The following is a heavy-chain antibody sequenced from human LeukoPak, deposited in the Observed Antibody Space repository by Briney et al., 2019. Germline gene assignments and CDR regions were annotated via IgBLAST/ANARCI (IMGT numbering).Heavy chain of an antibody. CDR2: IYYSGST. CDR1: GDSITTNNYY. V-gene: IGHV4-30-4*08. D-gene: IGHD4-23*01. CDR3: ARDYGGNWFDP. Sequence: SETLSLTCSVSGDSITTNNYYWGWIRQPPGKGLEWIGYIYYSGSTYYNPSLKSRVTISVDTSKNQFSLKLSSVTAADTAVYYCARDYGGNWFDPWGQGTLVTVSS. J-gene: IGHJ5*02.